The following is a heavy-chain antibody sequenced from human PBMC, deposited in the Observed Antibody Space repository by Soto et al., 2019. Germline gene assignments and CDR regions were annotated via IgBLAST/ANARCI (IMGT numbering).Heavy chain of an antibody. CDR1: GFTFSSYA. CDR2: ISGSGGST. D-gene: IGHD2-8*02. J-gene: IGHJ5*02. Sequence: GALRLSCAASGFTFSSYAMSWVRQAPGKGLEWVSAISGSGGSTYYADSVKGRLTISRDNSKNTLYLQMNSLRAEDTAVYYCAKFVLGNWFDPWGQGTLVTVSS. V-gene: IGHV3-23*01. CDR3: AKFVLGNWFDP.